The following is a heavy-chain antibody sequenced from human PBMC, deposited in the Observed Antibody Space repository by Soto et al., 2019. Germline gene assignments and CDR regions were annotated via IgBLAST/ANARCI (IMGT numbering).Heavy chain of an antibody. V-gene: IGHV3-23*01. CDR3: AKDRYCSSTSCSSLNY. CDR2: ISGRAGNT. J-gene: IGHJ4*02. D-gene: IGHD2-2*01. Sequence: XGSLRLSCAAAGVTFASYTMTWVRQAPGKGLEWVSVISGRAGNTYYADSVKGRFTISRDNSKDTLYLYMSSLRAEDTALYYCAKDRYCSSTSCSSLNYWGQGTLVTVSS. CDR1: GVTFASYT.